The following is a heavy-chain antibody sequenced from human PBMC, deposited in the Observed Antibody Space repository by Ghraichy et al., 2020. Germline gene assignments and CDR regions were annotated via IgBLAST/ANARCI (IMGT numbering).Heavy chain of an antibody. Sequence: SETLSLTCTVSGGSISSYYWSWIRQPPGKGLEWIGYIYYSGSTNYNPSLKSRVTISVDTSKNQFSLKLSSVTAADTAVYYCARGPGGWNIYYYYGMDVWGQGTTVTVSS. CDR2: IYYSGST. D-gene: IGHD1/OR15-1a*01. V-gene: IGHV4-59*01. CDR3: ARGPGGWNIYYYYGMDV. CDR1: GGSISSYY. J-gene: IGHJ6*02.